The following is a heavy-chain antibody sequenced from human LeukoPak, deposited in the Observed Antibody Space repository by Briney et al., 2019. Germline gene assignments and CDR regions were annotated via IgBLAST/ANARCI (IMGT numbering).Heavy chain of an antibody. CDR2: IYSGGST. Sequence: GGSLRLSCAASGFTVSSNYMGWVRQAPGKGLVWVSVIYSGGSTYYADSVKGRFTISRDNFKNTLYLQMNSLRAEDTAVYYCVMNPSPGGDYWGRGTLVTVSS. V-gene: IGHV3-53*01. CDR1: GFTVSSNY. CDR3: VMNPSPGGDY. J-gene: IGHJ4*02. D-gene: IGHD1-14*01.